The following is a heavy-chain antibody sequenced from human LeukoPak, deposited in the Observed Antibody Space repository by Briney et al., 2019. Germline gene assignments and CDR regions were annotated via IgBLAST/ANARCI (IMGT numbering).Heavy chain of an antibody. D-gene: IGHD2-15*01. V-gene: IGHV4-34*01. CDR3: ARGCGGRVCSTRHFDF. CDR1: GGSFSGYY. Sequence: KPSETLSLTCAVYGGSFSGYYWSWIRQPPGKGLEWIGEINHSGSTNYNPSLKSRVTISVDTSKNQFSLKLSSVTAADTAVYYCARGCGGRVCSTRHFDFWGQGTLVTVSS. J-gene: IGHJ4*02. CDR2: INHSGST.